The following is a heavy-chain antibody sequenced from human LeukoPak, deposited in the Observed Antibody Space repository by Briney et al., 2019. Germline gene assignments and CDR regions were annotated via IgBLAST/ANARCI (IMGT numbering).Heavy chain of an antibody. J-gene: IGHJ4*02. CDR1: GGSFRDYY. CDR3: ARAYYYGSGISYNFPYY. D-gene: IGHD3-10*01. V-gene: IGHV4-34*01. Sequence: SETLSLTCAVHGGSFRDYYWSWIRQPPGKGLEWIGEIDPGGRAKHSPSLKSRVTILVDTSKNQFSLKLSSVTAADTAVYYCARAYYYGSGISYNFPYYWGQGTLVTVSS. CDR2: IDPGGRA.